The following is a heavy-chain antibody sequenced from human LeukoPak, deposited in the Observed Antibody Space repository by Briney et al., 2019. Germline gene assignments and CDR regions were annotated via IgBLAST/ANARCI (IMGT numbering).Heavy chain of an antibody. J-gene: IGHJ4*02. V-gene: IGHV3-30*02. Sequence: PGGSLRLSCAASGFTLSNYGMNWVRQAPGKGLEWVAFIRSDESNKYYADSVKGRFTISRDHSKNTLYLQMNSLRPEDTAVYNCAKDSAYCSDSTCYRNKFSPSLDSWGQGTLVTVSS. CDR3: AKDSAYCSDSTCYRNKFSPSLDS. CDR2: IRSDESNK. CDR1: GFTLSNYG. D-gene: IGHD2-15*01.